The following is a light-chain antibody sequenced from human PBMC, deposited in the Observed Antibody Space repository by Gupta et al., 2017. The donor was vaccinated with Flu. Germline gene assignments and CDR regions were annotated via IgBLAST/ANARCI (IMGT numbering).Light chain of an antibody. CDR3: SAWDSSLSAWV. V-gene: IGLV10-54*04. Sequence: QAGLTQPPSVSKGLRQTATLTCTGNSNNVGNQGAAWLQQHQGHPPKLLSYRNNNRPSGISERFSASRSGNTASLTITGLQPEDEADYDCSAWDSSLSAWVFGGGTKLT. CDR2: RNN. CDR1: SNNVGNQG. J-gene: IGLJ3*02.